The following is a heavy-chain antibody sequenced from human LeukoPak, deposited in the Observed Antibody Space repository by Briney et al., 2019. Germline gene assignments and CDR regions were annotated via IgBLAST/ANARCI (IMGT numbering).Heavy chain of an antibody. Sequence: PSETLSLTCTVSGRSISSGGYYWSWIRQPPGKGLEWIGYIYHSGSTYYNPSLKSRVTISVDRSKNQFSLKLSSVTAADTAVYYCARDPQVRTVGDFDYWGQGTLVTVSS. CDR3: ARDPQVRTVGDFDY. CDR2: IYHSGST. V-gene: IGHV4-30-2*01. D-gene: IGHD4-23*01. CDR1: GRSISSGGYY. J-gene: IGHJ4*02.